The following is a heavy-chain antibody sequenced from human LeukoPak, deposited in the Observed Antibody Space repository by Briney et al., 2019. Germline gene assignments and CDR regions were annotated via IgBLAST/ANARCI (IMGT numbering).Heavy chain of an antibody. V-gene: IGHV3-33*01. CDR2: IWYDGSNK. CDR1: GFTFSSYG. Sequence: QPGGSLRLSCAASGFTFSSYGMHWVHQAPGKGLEWVAVIWYDGSNKYYADSMKGRFTISRDNSKNTLYLQMNSLRAEDTAVYYCARQLNDGPIDYWGQGTLVTVSS. CDR3: ARQLNDGPIDY. J-gene: IGHJ4*02. D-gene: IGHD1-1*01.